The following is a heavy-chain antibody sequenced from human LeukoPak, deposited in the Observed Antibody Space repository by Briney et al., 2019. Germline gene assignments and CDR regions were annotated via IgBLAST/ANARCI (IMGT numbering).Heavy chain of an antibody. V-gene: IGHV3-53*01. Sequence: PGGSLRLSCAASEFTFTNYAMSWVRQAPGKGLEWVSVIYSGGSTYYADSVKGRFTISRDNSKNTLHLQMNSLRVEDTAVYYCARARWDYFDYWGQGTLVTVSS. CDR1: EFTFTNYA. CDR2: IYSGGST. CDR3: ARARWDYFDY. J-gene: IGHJ4*02. D-gene: IGHD5-24*01.